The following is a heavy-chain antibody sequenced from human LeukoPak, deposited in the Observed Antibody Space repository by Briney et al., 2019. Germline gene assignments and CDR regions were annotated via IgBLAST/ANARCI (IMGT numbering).Heavy chain of an antibody. CDR1: GFTISSYW. V-gene: IGHV3-7*03. CDR2: IKQDGSEE. CDR3: ARRYFDY. Sequence: GGSLRLSCVASGFTISSYWMHWVRQAPGKGLEWVANIKQDGSEEYYVDSVKGRFTISRDNAKNSLYLQMNSLRAEDTAVYYCARRYFDYWGQGILVTVSS. J-gene: IGHJ4*02.